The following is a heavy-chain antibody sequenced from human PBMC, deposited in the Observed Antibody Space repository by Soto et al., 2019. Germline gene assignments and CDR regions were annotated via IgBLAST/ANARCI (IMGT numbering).Heavy chain of an antibody. CDR3: ARGSSLGSSWYGQFDY. J-gene: IGHJ4*02. Sequence: VKVSCKASGGTFSSYAISWVRQAPGQGLEWMGGIIPIFGTANYAQKFQGRVTITADESTSTAYMELSSLRSEDTAVYYCARGSSLGSSWYGQFDYWGQGTLVTVSS. CDR1: GGTFSSYA. V-gene: IGHV1-69*01. D-gene: IGHD6-13*01. CDR2: IIPIFGTA.